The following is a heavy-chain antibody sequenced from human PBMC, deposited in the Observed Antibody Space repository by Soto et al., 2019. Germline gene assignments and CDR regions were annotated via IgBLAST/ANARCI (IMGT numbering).Heavy chain of an antibody. V-gene: IGHV3-23*01. J-gene: IGHJ3*02. CDR2: ISGSGGST. D-gene: IGHD3-10*01. CDR3: AKEQPYYYFYLDAFDI. CDR1: GFTFSSYA. Sequence: EVQLLESGGGLVQPGGSLRLSCAASGFTFSSYAMSWVRQAPGKGLEWVSAISGSGGSTYYADSVKGRFTISRDNSKNTMNLQMNSLRAEDTAVYYCAKEQPYYYFYLDAFDIWGEGTMVTVSS.